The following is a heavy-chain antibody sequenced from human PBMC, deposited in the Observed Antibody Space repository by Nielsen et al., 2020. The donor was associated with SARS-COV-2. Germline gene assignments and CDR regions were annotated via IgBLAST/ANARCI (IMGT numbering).Heavy chain of an antibody. CDR3: ASGTGSVAGTIDY. Sequence: GGSLRLSCAASGFTFSSYDMHWVRQAPGKGLEWVAVIWSDGSDRYYADSVKGRFTISRDNSKNTLYLQMNSLRVDDTAVYFCASGTGSVAGTIDYWGQGTQVTVSS. V-gene: IGHV3-33*08. D-gene: IGHD6-19*01. CDR2: IWSDGSDR. J-gene: IGHJ4*02. CDR1: GFTFSSYD.